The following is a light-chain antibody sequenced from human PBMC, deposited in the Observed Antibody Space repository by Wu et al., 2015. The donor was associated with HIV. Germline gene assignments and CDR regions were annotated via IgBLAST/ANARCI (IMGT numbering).Light chain of an antibody. CDR1: DSISTL. V-gene: IGKV1-5*03. CDR2: QSS. CDR3: QQYNNYPWT. Sequence: DILMTQSPSTLSASVGDKITITCRASDSISTLLAWYQQKPGKAPKLLIYQSSSLENGISSRFSGSGSGTEFILTINSLQPDDFATYYCQQYNNYPWTFGRGTKVDIQ. J-gene: IGKJ1*01.